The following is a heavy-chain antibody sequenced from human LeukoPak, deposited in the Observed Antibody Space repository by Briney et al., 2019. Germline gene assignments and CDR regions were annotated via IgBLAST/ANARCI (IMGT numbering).Heavy chain of an antibody. CDR3: ARVNIVGATVDY. Sequence: SSETLSLTCTVSGYSISSGYYWGWIRQPPGKGLEWIGSIYHSGSTYYNPSLKSRVTISVDTSKNQFSLKLSSVTAADTAVYYCARVNIVGATVDYWGQGTLVTVSS. D-gene: IGHD1-26*01. CDR2: IYHSGST. J-gene: IGHJ4*02. V-gene: IGHV4-38-2*02. CDR1: GYSISSGYY.